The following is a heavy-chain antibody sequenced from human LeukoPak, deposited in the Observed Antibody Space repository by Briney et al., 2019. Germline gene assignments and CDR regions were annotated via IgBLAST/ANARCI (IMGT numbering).Heavy chain of an antibody. CDR3: ANIGAAVASISGDY. Sequence: GGSLTLSCSASGFTFSSYWMHWVRHAPGKGLVWVSRIENDGSFTTYADYQKARFTISRDNAKNTLYLKMNSLRAEDTAVYYCANIGAAVASISGDYWGQGTLVTVSS. D-gene: IGHD6-13*01. CDR2: IENDGSFT. V-gene: IGHV3-74*01. CDR1: GFTFSSYW. J-gene: IGHJ4*02.